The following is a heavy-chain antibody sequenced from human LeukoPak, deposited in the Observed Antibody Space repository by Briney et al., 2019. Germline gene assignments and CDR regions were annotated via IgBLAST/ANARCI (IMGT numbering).Heavy chain of an antibody. CDR2: IYHSGST. CDR3: ARGGEWSYDAFDI. D-gene: IGHD3-3*01. CDR1: GGSISSGGYY. Sequence: AETLSLTCTVSGGSISSGGYYWSWIRQPPRKGLEWIGYIYHSGSTYYNPSLKSRVTISVDTSKNQFSLKLSSVTAADTAVYYCARGGEWSYDAFDIWGQGTMVTVSS. V-gene: IGHV4-61*08. J-gene: IGHJ3*02.